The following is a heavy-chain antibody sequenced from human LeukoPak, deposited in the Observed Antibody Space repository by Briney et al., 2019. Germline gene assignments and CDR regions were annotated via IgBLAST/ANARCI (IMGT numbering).Heavy chain of an antibody. CDR2: IWYDGSNK. CDR3: ARDLNDYGDLNWFDP. Sequence: PGGSLRLSCAASGFTFSSYGMHWVRQAPGKGLEWVAVIWYDGSNKYYADSVKGRFTISRDNSKNTLYLQMNSLRAEDTAVYYCARDLNDYGDLNWFDPWAREPWSPSPQ. D-gene: IGHD4-17*01. V-gene: IGHV3-33*01. CDR1: GFTFSSYG. J-gene: IGHJ5*02.